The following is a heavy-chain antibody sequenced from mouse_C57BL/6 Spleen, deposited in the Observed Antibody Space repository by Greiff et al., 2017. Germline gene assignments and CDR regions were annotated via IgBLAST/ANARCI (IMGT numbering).Heavy chain of an antibody. CDR3: ARDPTMVTTAMDY. CDR1: GFTFSSYA. CDR2: ISDGGSYT. V-gene: IGHV5-4*01. D-gene: IGHD2-9*01. Sequence: EVKLQESGGGLVKPGGSLKLSCAASGFTFSSYAMSWVRQTPEKRLEWVATISDGGSYTYYPDNVKGRFTISRDNAKNNLYLQMSHLKSEDTAMYYCARDPTMVTTAMDYWGQGTSVTVSS. J-gene: IGHJ4*01.